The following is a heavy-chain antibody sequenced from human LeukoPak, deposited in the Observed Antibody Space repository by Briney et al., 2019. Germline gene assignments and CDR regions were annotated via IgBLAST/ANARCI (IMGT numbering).Heavy chain of an antibody. CDR1: GFTFSSYE. CDR2: ISGSGGST. V-gene: IGHV3-23*01. D-gene: IGHD3-10*01. J-gene: IGHJ4*02. CDR3: AKAHLKATVRFDY. Sequence: PGGSLRLSCAASGFTFSSYEMNWVRQAPGKGLEWVSAISGSGGSTHYADSVKGRFTISRDNSKNTLYLQMNSLRAEDTAVYYCAKAHLKATVRFDYWGQGTLVTVSS.